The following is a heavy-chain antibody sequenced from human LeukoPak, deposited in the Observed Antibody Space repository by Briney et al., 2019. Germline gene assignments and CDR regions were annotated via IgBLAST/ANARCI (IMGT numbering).Heavy chain of an antibody. CDR2: IYYGGST. V-gene: IGHV4-39*07. J-gene: IGHJ4*02. CDR1: GGSISSSSYY. Sequence: SETLSLTCTVSGGSISSSSYYWGWIRQPPGKGLEWIGSIYYGGSTYYNPSLKSRVTISVDTSKNQFSLKLSSVTAADTAVYYCARETDTAMVKPYYFDYWGQGTLVTVSS. CDR3: ARETDTAMVKPYYFDY. D-gene: IGHD5-18*01.